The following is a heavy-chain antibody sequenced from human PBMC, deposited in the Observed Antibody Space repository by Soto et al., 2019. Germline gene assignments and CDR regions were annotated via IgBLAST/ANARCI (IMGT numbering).Heavy chain of an antibody. V-gene: IGHV1-18*01. CDR1: GGTFTSYG. CDR2: ISAYNGNT. D-gene: IGHD3-22*01. CDR3: AREYYYDSSGYRWFDP. Sequence: GASVKVSCKASGGTFTSYGISWVRQAPGQGLEWMGWISAYNGNTNYAQKLQGRVTMTTDTSTSTAYMELRSLRSDDTAVYYCAREYYYDSSGYRWFDPWGQGTLVTV. J-gene: IGHJ5*02.